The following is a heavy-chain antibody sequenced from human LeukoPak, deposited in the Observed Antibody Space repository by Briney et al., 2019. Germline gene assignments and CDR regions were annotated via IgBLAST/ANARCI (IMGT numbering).Heavy chain of an antibody. D-gene: IGHD5/OR15-5a*01. CDR3: ARGDSTNQDGDYYGLDV. CDR2: IYSSGST. V-gene: IGHV4-4*07. J-gene: IGHJ6*02. CDR1: GGSISGYY. Sequence: PSETLSLICSVSGGSISGYYWSWIRQSAGKGLEWIGRIYSSGSTNYNPSLKSRATMSVDTSKNHFSLNLSSVTAADTAVYYCARGDSTNQDGDYYGLDVWGQGTTVTVSS.